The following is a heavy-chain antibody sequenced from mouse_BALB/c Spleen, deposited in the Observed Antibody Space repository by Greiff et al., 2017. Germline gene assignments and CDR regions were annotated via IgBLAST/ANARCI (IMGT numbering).Heavy chain of an antibody. CDR2: ISDGGSYT. J-gene: IGHJ2*01. CDR3: ARGLRNYFDY. D-gene: IGHD1-1*01. CDR1: GFTFSDYY. Sequence: DVKLVESGGGLVKPGGSLKLSCAASGFTFSDYYMYWVRQTPEKRLEWVATISDGGSYTYYPDSVKGRFTISRDNAKNNLYLQMSSLKSEDTAMYYCARGLRNYFDYWGQGTTLTVSS. V-gene: IGHV5-4*02.